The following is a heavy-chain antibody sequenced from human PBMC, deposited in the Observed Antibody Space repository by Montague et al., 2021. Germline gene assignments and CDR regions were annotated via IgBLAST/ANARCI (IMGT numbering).Heavy chain of an antibody. CDR1: GGSISSNNYY. CDR2: IYYSANS. CDR3: ARHVIGNYGMDV. V-gene: IGHV4-39*01. Sequence: SETLSLTCTVSGGSISSNNYYWGCNRPPPGKGLEWIGSIYYSANSYSNLPLKIRVTISVDTSQNQLSLKLSSVTAADTAAYYGARHVIGNYGMDVWGQGTTVTVSS. D-gene: IGHD3-16*02. J-gene: IGHJ6*02.